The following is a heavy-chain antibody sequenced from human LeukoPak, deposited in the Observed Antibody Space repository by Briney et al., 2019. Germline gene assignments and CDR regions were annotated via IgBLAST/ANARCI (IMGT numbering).Heavy chain of an antibody. CDR2: VYYSGAT. V-gene: IGHV4-59*08. CDR3: ARSTSAWYSPDY. Sequence: SETLSLTCTVPDGSINRFYWSWIRQPPGKGLEWIGNVYYSGATKNNPSLKSRVTMSVDTSRSQFSLKFNSVTAADTAVYYCARSTSAWYSPDYWGQGTLVTVSS. J-gene: IGHJ4*02. CDR1: DGSINRFY. D-gene: IGHD2-21*02.